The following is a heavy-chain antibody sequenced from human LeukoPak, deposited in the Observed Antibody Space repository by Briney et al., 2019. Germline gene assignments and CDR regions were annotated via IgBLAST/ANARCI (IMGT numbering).Heavy chain of an antibody. D-gene: IGHD5-12*01. CDR1: GFTFTSYW. J-gene: IGHJ4*02. CDR3: ARWVVATMFDY. CDR2: INNDGSST. Sequence: GGSLRLSCAASGFTFTSYWMHWVRQAPGEGLVWVSRINNDGSSTTYADSVKGRFTISRDNAKNTLYLQMNSLRAEDTAVYYCARWVVATMFDYWGPGTLVTVSS. V-gene: IGHV3-74*01.